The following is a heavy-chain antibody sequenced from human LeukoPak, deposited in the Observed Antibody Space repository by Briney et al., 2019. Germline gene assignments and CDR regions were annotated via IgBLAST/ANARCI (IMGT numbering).Heavy chain of an antibody. Sequence: SETLSLTCTVSGGSISSYYWSWIRQPPGKGLEWIWYIYYSGSTNYNPSLKSRVTISVDTSKNQFSLKLSSVTAADTAVYYFARGGYSYSDYWGQGTLVTVSS. J-gene: IGHJ4*02. CDR3: ARGGYSYSDY. CDR1: GGSISSYY. V-gene: IGHV4-59*01. CDR2: IYYSGST. D-gene: IGHD5-18*01.